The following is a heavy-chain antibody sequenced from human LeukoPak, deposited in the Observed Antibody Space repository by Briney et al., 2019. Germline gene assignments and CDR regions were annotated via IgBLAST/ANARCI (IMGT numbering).Heavy chain of an antibody. D-gene: IGHD6-19*01. CDR2: IKEDGSRN. CDR3: ARQLSGWYDADPY. CDR1: GFTFSSYW. Sequence: PGGSLRLSCAASGFTFSSYWMSWVRQAPGKGLEWVANIKEDGSRNHYVDSVKGRFTISRDNAKSSLYLQMNSLRVEDTAVYYCARQLSGWYDADPYGGQGTLVTVSS. J-gene: IGHJ4*02. V-gene: IGHV3-7*05.